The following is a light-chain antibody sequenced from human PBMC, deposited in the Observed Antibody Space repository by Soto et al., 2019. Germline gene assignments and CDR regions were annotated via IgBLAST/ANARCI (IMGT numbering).Light chain of an antibody. J-gene: IGLJ3*02. CDR2: EVT. CDR1: NNYKY. Sequence: QSALTQPASVSGSPGQSITISCIGINNYKYVSWYQHHPGKAPKLILFEVTDRPSGVSTRFSGSKSGNTASLTISGLQTEDETEYFCSSYAAGSWIFGGGTKGTVL. V-gene: IGLV2-14*01. CDR3: SSYAAGSWI.